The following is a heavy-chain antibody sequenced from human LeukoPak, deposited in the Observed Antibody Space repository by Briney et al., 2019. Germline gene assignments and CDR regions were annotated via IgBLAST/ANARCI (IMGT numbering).Heavy chain of an antibody. D-gene: IGHD6-19*01. CDR2: ISWNSGSI. CDR3: AKDMGYSSGNPRFDY. J-gene: IGHJ4*02. Sequence: PPGRSLRLSCAASGFTFDDYAMHWVRQAPGKGLEWASGISWNSGSIGYADSVKGRFTISRDNAKNSLYLQMNSLRAEDTALYYCAKDMGYSSGNPRFDYWGQGTLVTVSS. V-gene: IGHV3-9*01. CDR1: GFTFDDYA.